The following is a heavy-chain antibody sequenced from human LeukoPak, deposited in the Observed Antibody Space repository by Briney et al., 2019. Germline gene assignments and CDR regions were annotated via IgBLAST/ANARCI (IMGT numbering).Heavy chain of an antibody. Sequence: GGSLRLSCAASGFTFSSYAMSWVRQAPGKGPEWVSAISGSGGSTYYADSVKGRFTISRDNSKNTLYLQMNSLRAEDTAVYYCAKETYGSGSYIDYGMDVWGQGTTVTVSS. CDR2: ISGSGGST. D-gene: IGHD3-10*01. J-gene: IGHJ6*02. CDR1: GFTFSSYA. CDR3: AKETYGSGSYIDYGMDV. V-gene: IGHV3-23*01.